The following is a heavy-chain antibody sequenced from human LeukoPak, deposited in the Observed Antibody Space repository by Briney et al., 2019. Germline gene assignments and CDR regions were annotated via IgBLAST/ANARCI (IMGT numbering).Heavy chain of an antibody. D-gene: IGHD3-22*01. CDR3: ASSDYYYGLMGY. Sequence: GGSLRLSCAASEFTFSRYWMSWVRQAPGRGLEWVGNIKEDGSQKYYADSVKGRFTISRDNAKNTLYLQMNSLRAEDTAVYYCASSDYYYGLMGYWGQGTLVTVSS. V-gene: IGHV3-7*01. CDR2: IKEDGSQK. CDR1: EFTFSRYW. J-gene: IGHJ4*02.